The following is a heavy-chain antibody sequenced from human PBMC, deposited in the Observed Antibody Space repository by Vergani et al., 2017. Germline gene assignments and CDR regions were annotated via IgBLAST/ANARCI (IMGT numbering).Heavy chain of an antibody. Sequence: EVQLLESGGGLVQPGGSLRLSCAASGFTFSSYAMSWVRQAPGKGLEWVSAISGSGGSTYYADSVKGRFTISRDNSKNTLYLQMNSLRAEDTAVYYCAKTLDGYYDSSGYLRGWFDPWGQGTLVTVSS. J-gene: IGHJ5*02. CDR1: GFTFSSYA. D-gene: IGHD3-22*01. CDR3: AKTLDGYYDSSGYLRGWFDP. CDR2: ISGSGGST. V-gene: IGHV3-23*01.